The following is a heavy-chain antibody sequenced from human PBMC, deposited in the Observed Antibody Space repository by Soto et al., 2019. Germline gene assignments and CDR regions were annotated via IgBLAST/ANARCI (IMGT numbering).Heavy chain of an antibody. J-gene: IGHJ6*02. Sequence: GGSLRLSCAASGFTFSSYGMHWVRQAPGKGLEWVAVISYDGSNKYYADSVKGRFTISRDNSKNTLYLQMNSLRAEDTAVYYCAKDESGLATLMDVWGQGTTVTVSS. D-gene: IGHD3-10*01. CDR2: ISYDGSNK. CDR3: AKDESGLATLMDV. V-gene: IGHV3-30*18. CDR1: GFTFSSYG.